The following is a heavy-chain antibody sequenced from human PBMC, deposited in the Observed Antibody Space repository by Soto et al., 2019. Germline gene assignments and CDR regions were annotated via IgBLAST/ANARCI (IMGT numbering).Heavy chain of an antibody. Sequence: SETLSLTCTVSGGSVSGGSYYWNWIRQPPGKGLEWIGYIYYSGSTNYNPSLKSRVTISVDTSKNQFSLKLSSVTAADTAVYYCARRYSSGFDYWGQGTLVTVSS. CDR1: GGSVSGGSYY. CDR2: IYYSGST. J-gene: IGHJ4*02. V-gene: IGHV4-61*01. CDR3: ARRYSSGFDY. D-gene: IGHD6-19*01.